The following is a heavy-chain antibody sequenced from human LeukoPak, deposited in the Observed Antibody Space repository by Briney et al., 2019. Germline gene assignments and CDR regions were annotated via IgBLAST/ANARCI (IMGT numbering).Heavy chain of an antibody. Sequence: ASVKVSCKASGYTFTSYGISWVRQAPGQGLEWMGWISAYNGNTNYAQKLQGRGTMTTDTSTSTAYMELRSLRSDDTAVYYCASDQQGEDIGVVPAAENWFDPWGQGTLVTVSS. CDR3: ASDQQGEDIGVVPAAENWFDP. V-gene: IGHV1-18*01. CDR2: ISAYNGNT. CDR1: GYTFTSYG. J-gene: IGHJ5*02. D-gene: IGHD2-2*01.